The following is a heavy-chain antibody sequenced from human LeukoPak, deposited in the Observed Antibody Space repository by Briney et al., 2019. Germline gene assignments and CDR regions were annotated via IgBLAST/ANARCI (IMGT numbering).Heavy chain of an antibody. V-gene: IGHV4-34*01. Sequence: SETLSLTCTVSGGSISSYYWSWIRQPPGKGLEWIGEINHSGSTNYNPSLKSRVTISVDTSKNQFSLKLSSVTAADTAVYYCARGASVTAVTQHYYFDYWGQGTLVTVSS. J-gene: IGHJ4*02. D-gene: IGHD4-11*01. CDR1: GGSISSYY. CDR2: INHSGST. CDR3: ARGASVTAVTQHYYFDY.